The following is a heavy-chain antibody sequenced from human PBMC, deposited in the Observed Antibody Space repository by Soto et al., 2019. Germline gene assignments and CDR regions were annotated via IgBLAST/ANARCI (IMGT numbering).Heavy chain of an antibody. Sequence: GESLKISCKGSGYSFTSYWISWVRQMPGKGLEWMGRIDPSDSYTNYSPSFQGHVTISADKSISTAYLQWSSLKASDTAMYYCARGISSRLSYYYGMDVWGQGTTVTVSS. D-gene: IGHD6-13*01. CDR3: ARGISSRLSYYYGMDV. V-gene: IGHV5-10-1*01. CDR2: IDPSDSYT. CDR1: GYSFTSYW. J-gene: IGHJ6*02.